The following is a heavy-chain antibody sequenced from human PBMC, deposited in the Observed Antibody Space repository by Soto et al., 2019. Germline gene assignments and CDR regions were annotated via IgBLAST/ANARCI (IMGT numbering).Heavy chain of an antibody. J-gene: IGHJ4*02. V-gene: IGHV3-20*04. D-gene: IGHD1-26*01. Sequence: GGSLRLSCAASGFTFDDYGMSWARQAPGKGLEWVSGVNWNGGSTGYADSVKGRFTISRDNAKNSLYLQMNSLRAEDTAFYYCVRGASLNFDYWGLGTLVTVSS. CDR2: VNWNGGST. CDR1: GFTFDDYG. CDR3: VRGASLNFDY.